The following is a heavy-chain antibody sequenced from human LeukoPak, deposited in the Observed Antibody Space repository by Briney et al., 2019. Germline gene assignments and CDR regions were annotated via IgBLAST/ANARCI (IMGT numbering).Heavy chain of an antibody. CDR2: INWNGGST. CDR3: ARDRGYGGNSGSDY. Sequence: GGSLRLSCAASGFTFDDYGMSWVRQAPGKGLEWVSGINWNGGSTGYADSVKGRFTISRDNAKNSLYLQMNSLRAEDTALYHCARDRGYGGNSGSDYWSQGTLVTVSS. V-gene: IGHV3-20*01. CDR1: GFTFDDYG. J-gene: IGHJ4*02. D-gene: IGHD4-23*01.